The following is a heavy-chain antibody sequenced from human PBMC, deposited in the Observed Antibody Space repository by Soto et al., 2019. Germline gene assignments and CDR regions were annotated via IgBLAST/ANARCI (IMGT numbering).Heavy chain of an antibody. J-gene: IGHJ5*02. V-gene: IGHV4-4*02. D-gene: IGHD6-19*01. CDR1: GDSVSSPYY. Sequence: QVQLQESGPGLVKPSGTLSLTCAVSGDSVSSPYYWCWVRQPPGKGLEWIGEVFHTGTTSYNPSLRSRVTISMDKSINQFSLDLSSVTVADTAVYYCARSAGWYAIHAWGPGTPV. CDR3: ARSAGWYAIHA. CDR2: VFHTGTT.